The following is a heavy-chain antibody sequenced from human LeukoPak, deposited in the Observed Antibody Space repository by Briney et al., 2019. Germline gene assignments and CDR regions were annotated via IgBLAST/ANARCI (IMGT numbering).Heavy chain of an antibody. D-gene: IGHD4-17*01. J-gene: IGHJ4*02. CDR1: GFTFSSYA. Sequence: GGSLRLSCAASGFTFSSYAMHWVRQAPGKGLEWVAVISYDGSNKYYADSVKGRFTISRDNSKDTLYLQMNSLRVEDTAVYYCARGFSEDYGDYFDYWGQGTLVTVSS. CDR2: ISYDGSNK. CDR3: ARGFSEDYGDYFDY. V-gene: IGHV3-30-3*01.